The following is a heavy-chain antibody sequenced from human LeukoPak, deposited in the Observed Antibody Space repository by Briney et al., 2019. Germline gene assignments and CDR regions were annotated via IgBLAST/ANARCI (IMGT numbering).Heavy chain of an antibody. J-gene: IGHJ5*02. V-gene: IGHV3-7*04. CDR2: IKEEVTGK. D-gene: IGHD6-19*01. CDR3: ARGPLTVAATSWFDP. Sequence: GGSLRLSCAASGFTFSNYGMHWVRQAPGKGLEWVANIKEEVTGKFYVDSVKGRFTISRDNAKNSLYLQMNYLRAEDTAVYYCARGPLTVAATSWFDPWGQGTVVTVSS. CDR1: GFTFSNYG.